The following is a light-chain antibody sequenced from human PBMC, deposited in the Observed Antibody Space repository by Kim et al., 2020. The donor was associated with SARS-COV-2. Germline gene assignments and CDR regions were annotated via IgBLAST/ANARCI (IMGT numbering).Light chain of an antibody. CDR1: SLKSYY. Sequence: ALGQTGSSKGQGDSLKSYYASWYQQKPGQAPVLVIYGKNNRPSGIPDRFSGSSSGNTASLTITGAQAEDEADYYCNSRDSSGNHLVFGGGTQLTVL. CDR3: NSRDSSGNHLV. V-gene: IGLV3-19*01. CDR2: GKN. J-gene: IGLJ2*01.